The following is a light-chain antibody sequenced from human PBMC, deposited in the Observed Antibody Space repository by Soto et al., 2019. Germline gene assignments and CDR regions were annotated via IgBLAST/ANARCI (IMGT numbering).Light chain of an antibody. CDR3: QQYYSYPRT. V-gene: IGKV1-8*01. CDR1: QGISSY. Sequence: IQMTQSPSTLSAPVGDRVTITCRASQGISSYLAWYQQKPGQAPKLLIYAASTLQSGVPSRFSGSGSGTDFTLTISCLQSEDFATYYCQQYYSYPRTFGQGTKVDIK. J-gene: IGKJ1*01. CDR2: AAS.